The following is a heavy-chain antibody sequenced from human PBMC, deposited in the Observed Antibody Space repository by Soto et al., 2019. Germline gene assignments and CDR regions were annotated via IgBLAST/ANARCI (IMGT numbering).Heavy chain of an antibody. CDR2: VIPKDGTP. J-gene: IGHJ4*02. Sequence: QVQLVQSGAEVKKPGSSVKISCTASGGTFSSSALNWVRQAPGQGLEWVGGVIPKDGTPRYAQNLQARVTIAADESTNTGYLELSSLRPDDTAIFYCTAGEPRGAGHDYWGQGTLLIVSS. V-gene: IGHV1-69*01. CDR1: GGTFSSSA. CDR3: TAGEPRGAGHDY. D-gene: IGHD3-10*01.